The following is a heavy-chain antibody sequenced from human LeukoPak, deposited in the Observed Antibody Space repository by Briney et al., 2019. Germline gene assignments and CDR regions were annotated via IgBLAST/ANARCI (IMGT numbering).Heavy chain of an antibody. CDR1: GDSIKSSSYY. Sequence: SETLSLTCTVSGDSIKSSSYYWAWVRQPPGKGLEWIASIYYSGTTYYNPSLKSRVTISLDTSRNQHSLKLSSVTAADTAVYYCARDPTTVTNYVGWFDPWGQGTLVTVSS. CDR2: IYYSGTT. D-gene: IGHD4-17*01. V-gene: IGHV4-39*07. J-gene: IGHJ5*02. CDR3: ARDPTTVTNYVGWFDP.